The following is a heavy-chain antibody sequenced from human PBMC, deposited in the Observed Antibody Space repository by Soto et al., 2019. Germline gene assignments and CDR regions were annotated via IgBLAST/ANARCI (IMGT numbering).Heavy chain of an antibody. J-gene: IGHJ6*03. Sequence: GESLKISCKGSGYSFTSYWIGWVRQMPGKGLEWMGNIYPGDSDTRYSPSFQGQGTISADKSISTAYLQWSSLKASDTAMYYCALPWITVTNAGVLNYYYMDVWGKGTTVTVSS. D-gene: IGHD4-4*01. CDR3: ALPWITVTNAGVLNYYYMDV. V-gene: IGHV5-51*01. CDR1: GYSFTSYW. CDR2: IYPGDSDT.